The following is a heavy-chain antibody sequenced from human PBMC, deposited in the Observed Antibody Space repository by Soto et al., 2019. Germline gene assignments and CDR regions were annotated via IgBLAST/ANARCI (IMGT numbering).Heavy chain of an antibody. D-gene: IGHD2-2*01. Sequence: GGSLRLSCAASGFTFSSYEMNWVRQAPGKTLEWLSYISSAGDSSYYADSVKSRFTISRDNAKNSLYLQMNSLRVEDTAVYYCARVYCSTTTCHVQAFDSWGQGTLVTVSS. J-gene: IGHJ4*02. CDR2: ISSAGDSS. CDR1: GFTFSSYE. CDR3: ARVYCSTTTCHVQAFDS. V-gene: IGHV3-48*03.